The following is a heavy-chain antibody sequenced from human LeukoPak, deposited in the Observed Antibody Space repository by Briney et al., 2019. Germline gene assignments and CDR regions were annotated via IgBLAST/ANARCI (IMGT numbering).Heavy chain of an antibody. D-gene: IGHD3-10*01. CDR3: AFLYGSGSYDAFDI. CDR1: GYTFTSYG. V-gene: IGHV1-18*01. Sequence: ASVKVSCKASGYTFTSYGISWVRQAPGQGLEWMGWISAYNGNTNYAQKLQGRVTMTTDTSTSTAYMELRSLRSDDTAVYYCAFLYGSGSYDAFDIWGQGTMVTVSS. J-gene: IGHJ3*02. CDR2: ISAYNGNT.